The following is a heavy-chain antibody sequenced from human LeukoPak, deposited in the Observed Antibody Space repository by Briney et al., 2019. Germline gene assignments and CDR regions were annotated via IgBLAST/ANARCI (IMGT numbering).Heavy chain of an antibody. J-gene: IGHJ6*02. CDR1: GFTFRDYY. Sequence: GGSLRLSCAASGFTFRDYYMSWVRQAPGKGLQWVAYIGGSGSTIYYADSVKGRFTISRDNAKNSLSLQMNSLRAGDTAVYYCARVGANYGMDVWGQGTTVTVSS. CDR3: ARVGANYGMDV. D-gene: IGHD3-10*01. CDR2: IGGSGSTI. V-gene: IGHV3-11*01.